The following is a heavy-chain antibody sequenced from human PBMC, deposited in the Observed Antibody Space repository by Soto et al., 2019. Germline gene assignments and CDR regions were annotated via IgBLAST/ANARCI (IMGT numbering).Heavy chain of an antibody. CDR1: VFTFISYG. V-gene: IGHV3-30*18. CDR3: AKDRSGSYNFDY. Sequence: GGSLRLSCASSVFTFISYGMHWVRQAPGKGLEWVAVISYDGSNKYYADSVKGRFTISRDNSKNTLYLQMNSLRAEDTAVYYCAKDRSGSYNFDYWGQGTLVTVSS. CDR2: ISYDGSNK. J-gene: IGHJ4*02. D-gene: IGHD1-26*01.